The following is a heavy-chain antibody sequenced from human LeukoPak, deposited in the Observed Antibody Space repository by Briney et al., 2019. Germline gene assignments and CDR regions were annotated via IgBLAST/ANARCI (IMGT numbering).Heavy chain of an antibody. CDR2: IYYSGST. J-gene: IGHJ4*02. V-gene: IGHV4-59*01. CDR3: ARMRDSSGYYPDY. CDR1: GGSFSGYY. Sequence: SETLSLTCAVYGGSFSGYYWSWIRQPPGKGLEWIGYIYYSGSTNYNPSLKSRVTISVDTSKNQFSLKLSSVTAADTAVYYCARMRDSSGYYPDYWGQGTLVTVSS. D-gene: IGHD3-22*01.